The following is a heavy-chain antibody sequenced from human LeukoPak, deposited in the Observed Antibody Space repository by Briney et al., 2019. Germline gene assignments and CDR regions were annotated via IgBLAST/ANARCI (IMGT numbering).Heavy chain of an antibody. J-gene: IGHJ5*02. CDR3: AKDWFLFDCSSTSCYPVHNWFDP. CDR1: GFTFSSYW. CDR2: INNDGSST. Sequence: GGSLRLSCAASGFTFSSYWIHWVRQAPGKGLVWVSYINNDGSSTVYADSVKGRFTTSRDNAKNTLYLQMNSLRAEDTAVYYCAKDWFLFDCSSTSCYPVHNWFDPWGQGTLVTVSS. V-gene: IGHV3-74*01. D-gene: IGHD2-2*01.